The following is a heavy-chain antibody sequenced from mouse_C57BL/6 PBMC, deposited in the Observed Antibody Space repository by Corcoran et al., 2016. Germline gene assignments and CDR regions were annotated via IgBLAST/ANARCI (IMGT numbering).Heavy chain of an antibody. CDR1: GYTFTSYG. CDR2: IYPRSGNT. V-gene: IGHV1-81*01. CDR3: AREGDYYGSSYYYAMDY. J-gene: IGHJ4*01. Sequence: QVQLEQSGAELARPGAAGKLSCNASGYTFTSYGISWVEQRTGQGLEWIGEIYPRSGNTYYNEKFKGKATLTADKSSSTAYMELRSLTSEDSAVYFCAREGDYYGSSYYYAMDYWGQGTSVTVSS. D-gene: IGHD1-1*01.